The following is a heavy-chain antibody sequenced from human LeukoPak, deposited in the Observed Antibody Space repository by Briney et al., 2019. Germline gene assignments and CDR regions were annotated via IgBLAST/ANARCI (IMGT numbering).Heavy chain of an antibody. D-gene: IGHD2-2*01. V-gene: IGHV4-34*01. Sequence: SETLSLTCAVYGGSLSGHYWSWIRQPPGRGLGWNRESTHIGSTTYNPPFKSRVTISVDTSKNQFSLKLTSVSAAATAVYHCARGRTGAAALAVWGPGTLVTVYS. CDR1: GGSLSGHY. CDR3: ARGRTGAAALAV. J-gene: IGHJ4*02. CDR2: STHIGST.